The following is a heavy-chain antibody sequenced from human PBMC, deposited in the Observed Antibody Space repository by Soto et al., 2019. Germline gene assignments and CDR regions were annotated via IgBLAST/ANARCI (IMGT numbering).Heavy chain of an antibody. CDR3: ARVPGRL. D-gene: IGHD3-10*01. V-gene: IGHV3-21*02. J-gene: IGHJ4*02. CDR2: INEDSTYI. CDR1: GFTFSAFS. Sequence: EVRLVESGGGLVKPGGSLRLSCAASGFTFSAFSMNWVRQAPGKGLEWLSSINEDSTYIYYGDSLRGRSTISRDNAKDSLYLQIDSLRAEDTAVYYCARVPGRLWGRGTLVTVAS.